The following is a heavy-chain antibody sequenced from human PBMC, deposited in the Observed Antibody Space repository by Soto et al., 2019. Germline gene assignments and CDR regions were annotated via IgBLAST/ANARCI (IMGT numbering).Heavy chain of an antibody. D-gene: IGHD3-9*01. V-gene: IGHV1-69*01. CDR2: IIPIFGTA. Sequence: QVQLVQSGAEVKKPGSSVKVSCKASGGTFSSYAISWVRQAPGQGLEWMGGIIPIFGTANYAQKFQGRVTITADDSTSTAYMELSSLRSEDTAVYYCANLHYDILTGYYLYNWFDPWGQGTLVTVSS. J-gene: IGHJ5*02. CDR3: ANLHYDILTGYYLYNWFDP. CDR1: GGTFSSYA.